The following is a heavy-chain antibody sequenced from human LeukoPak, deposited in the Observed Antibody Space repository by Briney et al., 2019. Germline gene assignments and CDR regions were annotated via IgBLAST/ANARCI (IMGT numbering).Heavy chain of an antibody. J-gene: IGHJ6*02. V-gene: IGHV3-30-3*01. D-gene: IGHD2-2*01. CDR2: ISYDGSNK. CDR3: AREPQDIVVVPAAPSDYGMDL. Sequence: TGRTLRLSCAASGFTFSSYAMHWVRQAPGKGLEWVAVISYDGSNKYYADSVKGRFTISRDNSKNTLYLQMNSLRAEDTAVYYCAREPQDIVVVPAAPSDYGMDLGGQGPRVTVSS. CDR1: GFTFSSYA.